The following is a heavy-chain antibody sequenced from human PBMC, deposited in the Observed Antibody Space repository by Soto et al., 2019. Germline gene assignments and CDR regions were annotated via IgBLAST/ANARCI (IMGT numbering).Heavy chain of an antibody. V-gene: IGHV1-8*01. CDR1: GYTFTSYD. D-gene: IGHD5-18*01. Sequence: GASVKVSCKASGYTFTSYDINWVRQATGQGLEWMGWINPNSGNTGYAQKFQGRVTMTRNTSISTLYLQMNSLRVEGTAVYYCAKDIVRYTYGACDYWGQGALVTVSS. CDR3: AKDIVRYTYGACDY. J-gene: IGHJ4*02. CDR2: INPNSGNT.